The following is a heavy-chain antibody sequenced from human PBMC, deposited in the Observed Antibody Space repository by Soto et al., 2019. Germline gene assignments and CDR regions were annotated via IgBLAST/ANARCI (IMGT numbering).Heavy chain of an antibody. J-gene: IGHJ2*01. V-gene: IGHV4-30-4*01. CDR3: ARDIMPPTNDWDFDL. CDR1: DGSISGGVHS. Sequence: QVQLQESGPGLVEPSETLSLTCTVSDGSISGGVHSWSWIRQPPGKGLEWIGHIFDSGSTYYNPSLKSRLTISVDTSKNQFSLRLSSVTAADTAVYYCARDIMPPTNDWDFDLWGRGTLVTVSS. CDR2: IFDSGST. D-gene: IGHD2-8*01.